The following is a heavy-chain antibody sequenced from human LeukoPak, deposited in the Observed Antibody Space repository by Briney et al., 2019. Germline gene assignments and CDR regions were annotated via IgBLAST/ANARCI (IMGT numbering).Heavy chain of an antibody. J-gene: IGHJ4*02. Sequence: SGTLSLTCAVSGGSISSSNWWSWVRQPPGKGLEWIGEIYHSGSTNYNPSLKSRVTISVDKSKNQFSLNLSSVTAADTAVYYCASLRDYVSSGSPRYWGQGTLVTVSS. D-gene: IGHD3-16*01. CDR2: IYHSGST. CDR1: GGSISSSNW. V-gene: IGHV4-4*02. CDR3: ASLRDYVSSGSPRY.